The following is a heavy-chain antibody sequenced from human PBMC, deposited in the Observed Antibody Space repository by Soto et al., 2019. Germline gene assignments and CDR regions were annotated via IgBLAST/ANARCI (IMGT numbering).Heavy chain of an antibody. V-gene: IGHV1-69*01. D-gene: IGHD4-4*01. CDR2: IIPIFGTA. Sequence: QVQLVQSGAEVKKPGSSVKVSCKASGGTFSSYAISWVRQAPGQGLEWMGGIIPIFGTANYAQKFQGRVTITADESTSTAYMVLSSLRSEDTAVYYCATEGLAGLQSDYYGMDVWGQGTTVTVSS. CDR3: ATEGLAGLQSDYYGMDV. CDR1: GGTFSSYA. J-gene: IGHJ6*02.